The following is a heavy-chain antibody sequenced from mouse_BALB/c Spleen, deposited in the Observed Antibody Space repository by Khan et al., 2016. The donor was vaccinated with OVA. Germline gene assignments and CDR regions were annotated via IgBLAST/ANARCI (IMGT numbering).Heavy chain of an antibody. CDR1: GYSFTSYY. D-gene: IGHD2-4*01. CDR2: IDPFNGGT. Sequence: IQLVQSGPELMKPGASVKISCKASGYSFTSYYIHWMKQSHGKSLEWIGYIDPFNGGTNYNQKFKGKATLTVDKSSNTAYMHLSSLTSEDSAVYYCARNGITTWFAYWGQGTLVTVSA. CDR3: ARNGITTWFAY. V-gene: IGHV1S135*01. J-gene: IGHJ3*01.